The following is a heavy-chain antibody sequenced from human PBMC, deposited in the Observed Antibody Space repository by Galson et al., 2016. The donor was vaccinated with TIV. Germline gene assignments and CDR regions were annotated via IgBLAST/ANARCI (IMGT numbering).Heavy chain of an antibody. CDR2: VIHAGST. V-gene: IGHV4-34*01. CDR1: DGSFSDFH. CDR3: ATGNRCGLASYRYYYDF. J-gene: IGHJ4*02. D-gene: IGHD3-16*02. Sequence: ETLSLTCEVSDGSFSDFHWNWLCQSPGKGLEWIGEVIHAGSTNVNPSLRGRVSISRDTSKEQFSLRLSSVPAPDTAVYYCATGNRCGLASYRYYYDFWGQGTLVTVSS.